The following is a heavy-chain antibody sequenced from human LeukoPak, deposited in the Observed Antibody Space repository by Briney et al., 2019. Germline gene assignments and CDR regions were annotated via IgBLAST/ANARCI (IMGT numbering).Heavy chain of an antibody. J-gene: IGHJ6*03. V-gene: IGHV4-59*01. CDR2: IYYSGST. D-gene: IGHD2-15*01. Sequence: SETLSLTCTVSGGSISSYYWSWIRQPPGKGLEWIGYIYYSGSTNYNPSLKSRVTISVDTSKNQFSLKLSSVTAADTAVYYCARSVEEYCRGGSCYSYSYYMDVWGKGTTVTVSS. CDR3: ARSVEEYCRGGSCYSYSYYMDV. CDR1: GGSISSYY.